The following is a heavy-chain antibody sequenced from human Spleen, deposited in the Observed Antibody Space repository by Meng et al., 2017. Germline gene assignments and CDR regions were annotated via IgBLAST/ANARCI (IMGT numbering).Heavy chain of an antibody. CDR3: ARGPTTMAHDFDY. CDR1: GGSFSDYY. Sequence: QLQQWGAGLLTPSETLSLTCVVSGGSFSDYYWSWIRQPPGKGLEWIGEINHSGSTNYNPSLESRATISVDTSQNNLSLKLSSVTAADSAVYYCARGPTTMAHDFDYWGQGTLVTVSS. D-gene: IGHD4-11*01. J-gene: IGHJ4*02. CDR2: INHSGST. V-gene: IGHV4-34*01.